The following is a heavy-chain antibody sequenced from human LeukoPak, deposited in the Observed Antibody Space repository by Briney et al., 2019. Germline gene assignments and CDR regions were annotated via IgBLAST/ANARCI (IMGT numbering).Heavy chain of an antibody. CDR1: GFTFSGYA. CDR2: ISGSGGST. CDR3: AKVGREFTMVRGVIDY. J-gene: IGHJ4*02. D-gene: IGHD3-10*01. V-gene: IGHV3-23*01. Sequence: PGGSLRLSCAASGFTFSGYAMSWVRQAPGKGLEWVSAISGSGGSTYYADSVKGRFTISRDNSKNTLYPQVNSLRAEDTAVYYCAKVGREFTMVRGVIDYWGQGTLVTVSS.